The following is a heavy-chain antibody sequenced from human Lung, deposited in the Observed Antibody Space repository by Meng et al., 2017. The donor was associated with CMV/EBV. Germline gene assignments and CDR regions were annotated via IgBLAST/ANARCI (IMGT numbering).Heavy chain of an antibody. Sequence: GSLRLSFAVHGESFSGYSWSWIRQPPGKGLEWIGEISHSGITNYNPSLKSRVTISLDTSKNQFSLKLNSVAAADTAVFYCARTLPPARGHRLDYWGQGTLVTVSS. D-gene: IGHD1-14*01. J-gene: IGHJ4*02. CDR3: ARTLPPARGHRLDY. V-gene: IGHV4-34*01. CDR1: GESFSGYS. CDR2: ISHSGIT.